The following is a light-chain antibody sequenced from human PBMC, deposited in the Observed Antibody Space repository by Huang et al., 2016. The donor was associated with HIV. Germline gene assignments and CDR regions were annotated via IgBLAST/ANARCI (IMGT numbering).Light chain of an antibody. CDR1: QTIKKY. Sequence: DIQMTQSPSSLSASVGDRVTITCRASQTIKKYLNWYQQKPSQAPRLLIYGASNLQTEVPSRCSGSGSGTDVSLTISSLQPEDFAIYYCQQSHSTPQTFGQGTRLDIK. V-gene: IGKV1-39*01. CDR3: QQSHSTPQT. J-gene: IGKJ5*01. CDR2: GAS.